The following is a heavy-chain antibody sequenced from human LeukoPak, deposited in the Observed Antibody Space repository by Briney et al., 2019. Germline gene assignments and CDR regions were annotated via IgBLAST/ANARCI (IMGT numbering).Heavy chain of an antibody. D-gene: IGHD3-10*01. Sequence: SETLSLTCSVSGVSISSGSNYWGWIRQPPGKTLEWIGSIYSSGSTNYNPSLKSRAIILIDTAKNHFSLNLSSVTAADTAVYYCARSDGYGLVGIWGQGTMVTVSS. J-gene: IGHJ3*02. V-gene: IGHV4-39*07. CDR2: IYSSGST. CDR3: ARSDGYGLVGI. CDR1: GVSISSGSNY.